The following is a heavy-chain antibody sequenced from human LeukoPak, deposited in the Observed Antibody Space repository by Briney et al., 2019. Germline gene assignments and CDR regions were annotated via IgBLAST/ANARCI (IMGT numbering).Heavy chain of an antibody. CDR2: ISWNSGSI. D-gene: IGHD4-17*01. CDR3: ARGTVTTLLEYFQH. CDR1: GFTFDDYA. J-gene: IGHJ1*01. V-gene: IGHV3-9*01. Sequence: GGSLRLSCAASGFTFDDYAMHWVRQAPGKGLEWVSGISWNSGSIGYADSVEGRFTISRDDAKNSLYLQMNSLRAEDTAVYYCARGTVTTLLEYFQHWGQGTLVTVSS.